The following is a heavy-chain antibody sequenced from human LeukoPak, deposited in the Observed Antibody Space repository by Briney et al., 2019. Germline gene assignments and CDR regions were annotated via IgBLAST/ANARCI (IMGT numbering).Heavy chain of an antibody. CDR3: ARIGGYGIPAY. V-gene: IGHV3-20*04. CDR2: INWNGGII. J-gene: IGHJ4*02. Sequence: GGSLRLSCAASGFSFDDHGMSWARQGPGKGLEWVSSINWNGGIIGYADSVKGRFTISRDNAKNSLYLQMNSLRTEDTAFYYCARIGGYGIPAYWGQGTLVTVSP. D-gene: IGHD5-12*01. CDR1: GFSFDDHG.